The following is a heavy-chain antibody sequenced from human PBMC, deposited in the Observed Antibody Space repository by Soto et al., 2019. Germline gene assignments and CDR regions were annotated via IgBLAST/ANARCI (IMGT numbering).Heavy chain of an antibody. CDR1: GGSISSYY. CDR2: IYYSGST. D-gene: IGHD3-22*01. J-gene: IGHJ3*02. CDR3: ARESYYYDAAI. V-gene: IGHV4-59*01. Sequence: SETLSLTCTVSGGSISSYYWSWIRQPPGKGLEWIGYIYYSGSTNYNPSLKSRVTISVDTSKNQFSLKLSSVTAADTAVYYCARESYYYDAAIWGQGTMVTVSS.